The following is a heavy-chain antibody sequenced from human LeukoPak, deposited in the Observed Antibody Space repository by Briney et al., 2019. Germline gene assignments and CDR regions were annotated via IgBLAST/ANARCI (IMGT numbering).Heavy chain of an antibody. V-gene: IGHV1-2*02. Sequence: ASVNVSCKASGYSFTGYFIHWVRQAPGQGLEWMGCIDPNSGDTKYAPKFQGRVSMPRDTSTRTAYMELSRLRSDDTAVYFCARSGSTGYSLDYWGQGTLDTVSS. CDR2: IDPNSGDT. D-gene: IGHD3-22*01. J-gene: IGHJ4*02. CDR1: GYSFTGYF. CDR3: ARSGSTGYSLDY.